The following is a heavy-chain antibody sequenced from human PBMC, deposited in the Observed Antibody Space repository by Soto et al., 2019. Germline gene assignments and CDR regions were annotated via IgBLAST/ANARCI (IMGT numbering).Heavy chain of an antibody. D-gene: IGHD3-3*01. CDR1: GGTFSSYA. J-gene: IGHJ6*02. CDR3: ASSPYYDFWSGYYKHGMDV. Sequence: AVKISCKASGGTFSSYAISWVRQAPGQGLEWMGGIIPIFGTANYAQKFQGRVTITADESTSTAYMELSSLRSEDTAVYYCASSPYYDFWSGYYKHGMDVWGQGTTVTVSS. CDR2: IIPIFGTA. V-gene: IGHV1-69*13.